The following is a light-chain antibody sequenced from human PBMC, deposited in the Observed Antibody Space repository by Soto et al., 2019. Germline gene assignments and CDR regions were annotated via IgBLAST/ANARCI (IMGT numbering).Light chain of an antibody. J-gene: IGLJ3*02. CDR1: SSNIGSNA. CDR3: AAWDDSLNALV. CDR2: TNN. V-gene: IGLV1-44*01. Sequence: QSVLTQPPSASGTPGQRVTSSCSGASSNIGSNAVNWYQQLPGAAPQLLIYTNNQRPSGVPDRFSGSKSGTSASLAITGLQSEDEATYHCAAWDDSLNALVFGGGTKVTVL.